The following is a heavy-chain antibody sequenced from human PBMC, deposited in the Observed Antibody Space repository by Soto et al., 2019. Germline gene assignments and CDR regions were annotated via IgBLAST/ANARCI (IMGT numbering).Heavy chain of an antibody. CDR3: ARDSTVTTYYYYYYYMDV. Sequence: PGGSLRLSCAASGYTFSDYYMSWIRQAPGKGLEWVSYISSSGSTIYYADSVKGRFTISRDNAKNSLYLQMNSLRAEDMAVYYCARDSTVTTYYYYYYYMDVWGKGTTVTVSS. CDR1: GYTFSDYY. CDR2: ISSSGSTI. D-gene: IGHD4-17*01. V-gene: IGHV3-11*01. J-gene: IGHJ6*03.